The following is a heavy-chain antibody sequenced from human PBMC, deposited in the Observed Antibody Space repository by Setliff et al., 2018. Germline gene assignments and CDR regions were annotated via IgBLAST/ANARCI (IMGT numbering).Heavy chain of an antibody. D-gene: IGHD6-6*01. CDR1: GESIRSNNW. CDR3: ARGRNIAARLLDS. Sequence: SETLSLTCTVSGESIRSNNWWNWVRQPPGKGLEWIGEINHSGTTNYHPSLRSRVTISVDTSKDQFSLKVISMTAADTAVYYCARGRNIAARLLDSWGQGTLVTV. CDR2: INHSGTT. J-gene: IGHJ4*02. V-gene: IGHV4-4*02.